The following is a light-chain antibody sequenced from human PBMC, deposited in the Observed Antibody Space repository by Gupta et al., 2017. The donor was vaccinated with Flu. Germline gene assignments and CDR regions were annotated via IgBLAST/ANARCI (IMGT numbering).Light chain of an antibody. V-gene: IGLV1-47*02. CDR3: SDSDDSSSTGG. CDR1: SSNIGNNY. Sequence: QSVLSQPSSAAGTPGQRVTISCSGRSSNIGNNYFYWYQQLQATQPKVLIECNDKRPSGVPDRFSGSKSATYASPVTIGLPSEDEAGDYCSDSDDSSSTGGFGGGTRLTVL. CDR2: CND. J-gene: IGLJ2*01.